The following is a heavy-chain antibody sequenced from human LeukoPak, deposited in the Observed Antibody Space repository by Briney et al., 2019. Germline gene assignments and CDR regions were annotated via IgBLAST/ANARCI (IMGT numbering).Heavy chain of an antibody. V-gene: IGHV3-21*01. J-gene: IGHJ4*02. CDR3: ARDRTYYYDSSGYYSPSPIDY. D-gene: IGHD3-22*01. CDR1: GFTFSSYS. Sequence: NPGGSLRLSCAASGFTFSSYSMNWVRQAPGKGLEWVSSISSSSYIYYADSVKGRFTISRDNAKNSLYLQMNSLRAEDTAVYYCARDRTYYYDSSGYYSPSPIDYWGQGTLVTVSS. CDR2: ISSSSYI.